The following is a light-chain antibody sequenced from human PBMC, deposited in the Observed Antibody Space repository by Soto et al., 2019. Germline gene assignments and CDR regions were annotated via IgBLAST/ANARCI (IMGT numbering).Light chain of an antibody. J-gene: IGLJ1*01. CDR1: SRDVGSYNR. V-gene: IGLV2-18*02. Sequence: QSALTQPPSVSGSPGQSVTISCPGTSRDVGSYNRVSWYQQSPGTAPKLMIYEVSNRPSGVPDRFSGSRSGNTASLTISGLQAEDEAHYYCGSFTRRNTYVFGTGTKLTVL. CDR2: EVS. CDR3: GSFTRRNTYV.